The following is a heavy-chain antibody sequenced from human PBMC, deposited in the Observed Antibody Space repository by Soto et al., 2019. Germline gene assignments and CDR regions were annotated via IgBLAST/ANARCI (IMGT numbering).Heavy chain of an antibody. CDR1: VYSISSGYY. J-gene: IGHJ4*02. V-gene: IGHV4-38-2*01. Sequence: SETLSLTCAFSVYSISSGYYWGWIRQPPGKGLEWIGSIYHSGSTYYNPSLKSRVTISVDTSKNQFSLKLSSVTAADTAVYYCASDGGQYYFEYWGQRTLVNVSS. CDR2: IYHSGST. CDR3: ASDGGQYYFEY. D-gene: IGHD4-4*01.